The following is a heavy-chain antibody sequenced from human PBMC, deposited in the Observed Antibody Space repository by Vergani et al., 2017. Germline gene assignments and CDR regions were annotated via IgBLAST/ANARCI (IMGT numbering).Heavy chain of an antibody. V-gene: IGHV4-61*02. CDR1: GVSVSNSVYY. CDR3: ARSRDGYTPLDL. CDR2: IYASGKT. J-gene: IGHJ4*01. D-gene: IGHD5-24*01. Sequence: QVQLYESGPGLVRPSQTLSLTCTVSGVSVSNSVYYWNWIRQPAGKGLEWIGRIYASGKTIFKPSLQSRGTMSLDTSNNQLTLGLRSVTAADTALYYSARSRDGYTPLDLWGPGSLVTVSS.